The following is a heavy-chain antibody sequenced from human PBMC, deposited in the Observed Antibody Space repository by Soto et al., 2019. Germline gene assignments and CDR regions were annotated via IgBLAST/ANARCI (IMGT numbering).Heavy chain of an antibody. J-gene: IGHJ5*02. D-gene: IGHD2-15*01. CDR3: ARDTRYCSGGSCYPNWFDP. CDR1: GGSISSGGYY. Sequence: SETLSLTCTVSGGSISSGGYYWSWIRQHPGKGLEWIGYIYYSGSTYYNPSLKSRVTISVDTSKNQFSLKLSSVTAADTAVYYCARDTRYCSGGSCYPNWFDPWRQGTLVTVSS. CDR2: IYYSGST. V-gene: IGHV4-31*03.